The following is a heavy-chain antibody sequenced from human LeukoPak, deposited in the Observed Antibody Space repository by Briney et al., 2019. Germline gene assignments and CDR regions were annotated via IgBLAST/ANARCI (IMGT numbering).Heavy chain of an antibody. V-gene: IGHV1-2*02. CDR2: ISPRSGDT. CDR3: ARGREIHGGSDTKLDDY. CDR1: GYSFTDYY. Sequence: GASVKVSCKASGYSFTDYYMHWVRQAPGQGLEWMGWISPRSGDTSYAQKFQGRATMTRDTSINTVDMDLSGLTSDDTAVFYCARGREIHGGSDTKLDDYWGQGTLVTVSS. D-gene: IGHD3-10*01. J-gene: IGHJ4*02.